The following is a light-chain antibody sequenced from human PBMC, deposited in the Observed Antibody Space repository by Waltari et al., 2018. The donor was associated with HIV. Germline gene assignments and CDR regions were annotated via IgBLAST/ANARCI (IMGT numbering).Light chain of an antibody. CDR3: SSYTSSSTLV. J-gene: IGLJ2*01. V-gene: IGLV2-14*01. Sequence: QSALTQPASVSGSPGQSITISCTGTSRDVGGYNYVSWYQQHPGKAPKRMIYEVSKRPSGVANRFSGSKSGNTASLTISGLQAEDEADYYCSSYTSSSTLVFGGGTKLTVL. CDR1: SRDVGGYNY. CDR2: EVS.